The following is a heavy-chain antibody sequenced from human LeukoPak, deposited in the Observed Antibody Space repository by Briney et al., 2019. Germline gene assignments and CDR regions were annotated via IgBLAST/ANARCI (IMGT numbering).Heavy chain of an antibody. D-gene: IGHD3-10*01. CDR2: IKSRTGGGTT. CDR3: TTITMIREHEDY. Sequence: PGGSLRLSCAASGFTFRIAWMNWVRQAPGKGLEWVGRIKSRTGGGTTDYAAPVKGRFTISRDDSKNTLSLQMNSLKTEDTAVYYCTTITMIREHEDYWGQGTLVTVSS. CDR1: GFTFRIAW. J-gene: IGHJ4*02. V-gene: IGHV3-15*01.